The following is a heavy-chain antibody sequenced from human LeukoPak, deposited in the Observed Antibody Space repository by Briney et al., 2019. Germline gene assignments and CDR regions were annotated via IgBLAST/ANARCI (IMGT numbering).Heavy chain of an antibody. D-gene: IGHD1-1*01. J-gene: IGHJ6*03. CDR2: IIPIFGTA. CDR3: ARTERDNYCYYYYMDV. V-gene: IGHV1-69*05. Sequence: SVKVSCKASGGTFSSYAISWVRQAPGQGLEWMGGIIPIFGTANYAQKFQGRVTITTDESTSTAYMELSSLRSEDTAVYYCARTERDNYCYYYYMDVWGKGTTVTVSS. CDR1: GGTFSSYA.